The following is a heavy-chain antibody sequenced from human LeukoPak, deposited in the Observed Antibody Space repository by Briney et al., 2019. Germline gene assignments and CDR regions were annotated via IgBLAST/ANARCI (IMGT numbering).Heavy chain of an antibody. Sequence: PSETLSLTCSVSGVSISSYYWSWIRQSPGKGLEWIGYISYSGGTNYNPSLESRVTISLDTSKNQFSLQLSSVTAADTAVYYCVRGERLGGDYWGHGTLVTVSS. CDR2: ISYSGGT. CDR3: VRGERLGGDY. J-gene: IGHJ4*01. V-gene: IGHV4-59*01. D-gene: IGHD3-10*01. CDR1: GVSISSYY.